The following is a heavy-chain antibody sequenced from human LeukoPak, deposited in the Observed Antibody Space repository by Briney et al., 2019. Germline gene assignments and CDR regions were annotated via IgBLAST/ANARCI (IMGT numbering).Heavy chain of an antibody. D-gene: IGHD5-12*01. J-gene: IGHJ4*02. Sequence: GGSLTLSCAASGFTFSRYWMSWVRHAPGKGLEWVGNIKKDGSEKYYVDSVKGRFTISRDNAKNSLYLQMNSLRAEDTAVYYCARLLVPTSGGEAFDYWGPGTLVTVSS. CDR2: IKKDGSEK. V-gene: IGHV3-7*01. CDR3: ARLLVPTSGGEAFDY. CDR1: GFTFSRYW.